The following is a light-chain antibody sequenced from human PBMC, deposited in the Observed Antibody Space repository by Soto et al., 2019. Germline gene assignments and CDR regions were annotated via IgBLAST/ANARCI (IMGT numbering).Light chain of an antibody. CDR2: GES. CDR3: QQYSNWPYS. CDR1: QSIATT. V-gene: IGKV3-15*01. Sequence: ELAMTQSPDILSLSSGDSATLSCRASQSIATTLAWYQHKTGQSPRILIYGESTRATDVPPRFSGSGSGTDLNLTISSLQSDDSAVYYCQQYSNWPYSCGQGTKVDIK. J-gene: IGKJ2*01.